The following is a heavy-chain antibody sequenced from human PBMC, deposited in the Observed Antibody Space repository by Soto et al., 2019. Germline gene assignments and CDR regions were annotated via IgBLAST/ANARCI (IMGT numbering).Heavy chain of an antibody. V-gene: IGHV1-69*04. CDR2: IIPILGIA. D-gene: IGHD3-10*01. Sequence: VASVKVSCKASGYTFTSYGISWVRQAPGQGLEWMGRIIPILGIANYAQKFQGRVTITADKSTSTAYMELSSLRSEDTAVYYCARYPASGYYGSGLTNWFDPWGQGTLVTVS. CDR3: ARYPASGYYGSGLTNWFDP. CDR1: GYTFTSYG. J-gene: IGHJ5*02.